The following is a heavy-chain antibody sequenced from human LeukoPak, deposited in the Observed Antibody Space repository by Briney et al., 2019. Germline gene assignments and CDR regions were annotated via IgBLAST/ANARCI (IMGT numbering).Heavy chain of an antibody. D-gene: IGHD2-15*01. J-gene: IGHJ4*02. CDR2: FDPEDGET. CDR3: ATDSTALVVAGTRTFDY. CDR1: GYTLTELS. V-gene: IGHV1-24*01. Sequence: ASVKVSCKVSGYTLTELSMHWVRQAPGKGLEWMGGFDPEDGETIYAQKFQGRVTMTEDTSTDTAYMELSSLRSEDTAVYHCATDSTALVVAGTRTFDYWGQGTLVTVSS.